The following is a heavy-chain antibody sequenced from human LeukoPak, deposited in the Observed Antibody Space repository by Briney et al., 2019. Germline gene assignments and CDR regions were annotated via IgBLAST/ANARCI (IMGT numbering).Heavy chain of an antibody. CDR2: INPSGGST. CDR3: AIAAAGTFDY. V-gene: IGHV1-46*01. CDR1: GYTFTNYP. J-gene: IGHJ4*02. Sequence: ASVKVSCKASGYTFTNYPMNWVRQASGQGLEWMGIINPSGGSTSYAQKFQGRVTMTRDTSTSTVYMELSSLRSEDTAVYYCAIAAAGTFDYWGQGTLVTVSS. D-gene: IGHD6-13*01.